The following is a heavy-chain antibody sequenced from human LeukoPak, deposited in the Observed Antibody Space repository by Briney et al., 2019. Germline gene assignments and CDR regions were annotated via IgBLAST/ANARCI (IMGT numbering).Heavy chain of an antibody. J-gene: IGHJ4*02. CDR2: INHSGST. CDR1: GGSFSGCD. V-gene: IGHV4-34*01. D-gene: IGHD5-18*01. CDR3: ARGPNPAIDYGYGGYFDY. Sequence: SETLSLTCAMYGGSFSGCDWSWIRRPPGKGQEWIGQINHSGSTNYNPSLNSRVTISVDTSKNQFSLKLSSVTAADTAVYYCARGPNPAIDYGYGGYFDYWGQGTLVTVSS.